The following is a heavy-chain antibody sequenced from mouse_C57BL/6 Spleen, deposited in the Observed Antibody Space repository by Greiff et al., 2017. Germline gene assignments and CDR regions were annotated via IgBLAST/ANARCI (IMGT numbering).Heavy chain of an antibody. D-gene: IGHD2-3*01. CDR3: ARGDGYYCDAMDY. V-gene: IGHV1-82*01. CDR2: IYPGDGDT. Sequence: QVQLQQSGPELVKPGASVKISCKASGYAFSSSWMNWVQQRPGKGLEWIGRIYPGDGDTNYNGKFKGKATLTADKSSSTAYMQLSSLTSEDSAVYFCARGDGYYCDAMDYWGQGTSVTGSS. CDR1: GYAFSSSW. J-gene: IGHJ4*01.